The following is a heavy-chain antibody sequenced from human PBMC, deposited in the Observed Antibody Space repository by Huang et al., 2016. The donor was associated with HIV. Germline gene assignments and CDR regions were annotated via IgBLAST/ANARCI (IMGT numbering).Heavy chain of an antibody. CDR2: SNRSGGST. J-gene: IGHJ4*02. CDR3: ARAVSPRGQWLVL. D-gene: IGHD6-19*01. CDR1: GYTFTSYY. Sequence: QVQLVQSGAEVKKPGASVKVSCKASGYTFTSYYMHWVRQAPGQGLEGMGISNRSGGSTDYAQKVQGGVTMTRGTSASTVYMELSSLRSEDTAVYYCARAVSPRGQWLVLWGQGTLVTVSS. V-gene: IGHV1-46*01.